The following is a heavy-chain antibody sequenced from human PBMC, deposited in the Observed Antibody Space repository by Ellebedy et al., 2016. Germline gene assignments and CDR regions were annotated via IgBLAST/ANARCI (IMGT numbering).Heavy chain of an antibody. CDR1: GFTFNIYA. Sequence: GGSLRLSCAASGFTFNIYAMSWVRQAAGKGLEWVSTISGRGDLTFYADSVKGRFTISRDNSNNTLFLEMSSLRAEDTAVYYCAKGLRSGGYTYAALDYWGQGTLVTVSS. J-gene: IGHJ4*02. CDR2: ISGRGDLT. CDR3: AKGLRSGGYTYAALDY. D-gene: IGHD5-18*01. V-gene: IGHV3-23*01.